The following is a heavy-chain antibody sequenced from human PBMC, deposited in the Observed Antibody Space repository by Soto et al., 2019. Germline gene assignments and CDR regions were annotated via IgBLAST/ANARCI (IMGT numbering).Heavy chain of an antibody. V-gene: IGHV3-21*01. J-gene: IGHJ3*02. CDR2: ISSSSGYI. Sequence: EVQVVESGGGLVKPGGSLRLSCAASGFTLSSYSMNWVRQAPGKGLEWVSSISSSSGYIYYADSVKGRFTISRDNAQNSLYLQMNSLRAEDTAVYYCARDAGIQLWLPGDAFDIWGQWTVVTVSS. CDR3: ARDAGIQLWLPGDAFDI. D-gene: IGHD5-18*01. CDR1: GFTLSSYS.